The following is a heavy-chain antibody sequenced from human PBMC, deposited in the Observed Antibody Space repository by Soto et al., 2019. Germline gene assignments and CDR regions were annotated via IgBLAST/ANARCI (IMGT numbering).Heavy chain of an antibody. CDR3: ARAEGYCSGGSCYFSDAFDI. J-gene: IGHJ3*02. D-gene: IGHD2-15*01. V-gene: IGHV1-46*03. CDR1: GYTFTSYY. CDR2: INPSGGST. Sequence: ASVKVSCKASGYTFTSYYMHWVLQAPGQGLEWMGIINPSGGSTSYAQKFQGRVTMTRDTSTSTVYMELSSLRSEDTAVYYCARAEGYCSGGSCYFSDAFDIWGQGTMVTVSS.